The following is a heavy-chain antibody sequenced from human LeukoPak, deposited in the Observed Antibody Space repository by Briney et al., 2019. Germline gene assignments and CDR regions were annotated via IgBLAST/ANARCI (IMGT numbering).Heavy chain of an antibody. D-gene: IGHD3-10*01. CDR1: GFTFSSYE. J-gene: IGHJ3*02. Sequence: GGSLRLSCAASGFTFSSYEMNWVRQAPGKGLEWVSYISSSGSTIYYADSVKGRFTISRDNAKNSLYLQMNSLRAEDTAVYYCARGRSYYGSGSYDAFDIWGQGTMVTVSS. V-gene: IGHV3-48*03. CDR2: ISSSGSTI. CDR3: ARGRSYYGSGSYDAFDI.